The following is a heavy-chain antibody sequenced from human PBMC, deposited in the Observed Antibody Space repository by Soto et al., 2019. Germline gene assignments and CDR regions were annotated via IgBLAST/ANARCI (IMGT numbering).Heavy chain of an antibody. J-gene: IGHJ5*02. D-gene: IGHD4-4*01. V-gene: IGHV1-2*02. CDR1: GYPFSDNQ. CDR2: INPKSDDT. CDR3: ARKHSLDYIRWGLDP. Sequence: ASVKVSCKASGYPFSDNQIHWLRRAPGQGLGWMGRINPKSDDTNYAQKFQGRVTMTRDTSIDTAYLELTGLTSDDTATYYCARKHSLDYIRWGLDPWGQGTMVTVYS.